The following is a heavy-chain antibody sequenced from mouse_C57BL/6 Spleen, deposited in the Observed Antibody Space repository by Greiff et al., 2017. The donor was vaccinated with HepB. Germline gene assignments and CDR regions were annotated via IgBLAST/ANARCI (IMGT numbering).Heavy chain of an antibody. V-gene: IGHV1-62-2*01. CDR1: GYTFTEYT. CDR3: ARHEGAYYSNYYAMDY. Sequence: VQLQQSGAELVKPGASVKLSCKASGYTFTEYTIHWVKQRSGQGLEWIGWFYPGSGSIKYNEKFKDKATLTADKSSSTVDMELSRLTSEDSAVYFCARHEGAYYSNYYAMDYWGQGTSVTVSS. D-gene: IGHD2-5*01. CDR2: FYPGSGSI. J-gene: IGHJ4*01.